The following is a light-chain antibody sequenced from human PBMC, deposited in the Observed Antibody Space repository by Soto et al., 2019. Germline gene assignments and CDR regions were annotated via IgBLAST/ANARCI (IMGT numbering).Light chain of an antibody. J-gene: IGKJ4*01. Sequence: DIQMTQSPSSVSASVGDRVTITCRASKGISSWLAWYQQKPGNAPKLLIYAASSLQSGVPSRFSGSGSGTDFTLTIISPQPEDFATYYCQQANSFPLAVGGGTKVEIK. V-gene: IGKV1-12*01. CDR2: AAS. CDR3: QQANSFPLA. CDR1: KGISSW.